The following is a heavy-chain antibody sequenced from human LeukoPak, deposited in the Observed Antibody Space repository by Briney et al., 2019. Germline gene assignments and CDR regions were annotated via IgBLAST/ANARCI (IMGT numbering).Heavy chain of an antibody. D-gene: IGHD1-14*01. CDR3: ARGEPALYYYYMDV. V-gene: IGHV1-46*01. CDR1: GYTFTNYY. CDR2: INPSGGST. Sequence: ASVNVSCKASGYTFTNYYIHWVRQAAGQGLEGMGIINPSGGSTSYSQKFQGRVTMTKDTSTSTVYMELSSLRSEDTAVYYCARGEPALYYYYMDVWGKGTTVTVSS. J-gene: IGHJ6*03.